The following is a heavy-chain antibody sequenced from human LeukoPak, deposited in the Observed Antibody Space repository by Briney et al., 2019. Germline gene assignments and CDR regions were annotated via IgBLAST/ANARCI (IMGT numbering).Heavy chain of an antibody. CDR1: GYTFTGYY. V-gene: IGHV1-2*02. Sequence: ASVKVSCKASGYTFTGYYMHWVRQAPGQGLEWMGWINPNSGGTNYAQKFQGRATMTRDTSISTAYMELSRLRSDDTAVYYCARLYCSSTSCHLEGYYYYGMDVWGQGTTVTVSS. CDR2: INPNSGGT. J-gene: IGHJ6*02. D-gene: IGHD2-2*01. CDR3: ARLYCSSTSCHLEGYYYYGMDV.